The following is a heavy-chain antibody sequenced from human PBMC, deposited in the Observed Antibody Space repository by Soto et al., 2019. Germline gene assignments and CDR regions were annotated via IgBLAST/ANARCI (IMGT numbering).Heavy chain of an antibody. J-gene: IGHJ5*02. CDR1: GGSVSSNSAA. V-gene: IGHV6-1*01. CDR2: TYYRSKWYN. CDR3: ARDRGSSRWMEYSEVPKFWFDP. Sequence: SQTLSLTCAISGGSVSSNSAAWNWIRQSPSRGLEWLGRTYYRSKWYNDYAVSVKSRITINPDTSKNQFSLQLNSVTPEDTAVYYCARDRGSSRWMEYSEVPKFWFDPWGQGTMVTVSS. D-gene: IGHD6-13*01.